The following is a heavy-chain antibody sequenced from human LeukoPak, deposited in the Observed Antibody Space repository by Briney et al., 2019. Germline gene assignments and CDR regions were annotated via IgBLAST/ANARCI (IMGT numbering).Heavy chain of an antibody. CDR1: GFSFSSYA. Sequence: GGSLRLSCAASGFSFSSYAMSWVRQAPGKGLEWVSAISGSGGSTYYADSVKGRFTISRDNSKNTLYLQMNSLRAEDTAVYYCAKDRYSGSYYGLFDYWGQGTLVTVSS. V-gene: IGHV3-23*01. D-gene: IGHD1-26*01. CDR3: AKDRYSGSYYGLFDY. CDR2: ISGSGGST. J-gene: IGHJ4*02.